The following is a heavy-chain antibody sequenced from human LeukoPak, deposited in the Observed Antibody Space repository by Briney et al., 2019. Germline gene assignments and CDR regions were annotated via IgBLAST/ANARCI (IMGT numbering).Heavy chain of an antibody. V-gene: IGHV3-74*01. CDR1: GFTFNSYW. D-gene: IGHD3-22*01. CDR2: INSEGSSI. Sequence: GGSLRLSCAASGFTFNSYWMHWVRQAPGKGLVWVSRINSEGSSIGYADSVKGRFTISRDNAKNSLYLQMNSLRAEGTAVYYCARVESYYDSSSHAEPFDYWGQGTLVTVSS. CDR3: ARVESYYDSSSHAEPFDY. J-gene: IGHJ4*02.